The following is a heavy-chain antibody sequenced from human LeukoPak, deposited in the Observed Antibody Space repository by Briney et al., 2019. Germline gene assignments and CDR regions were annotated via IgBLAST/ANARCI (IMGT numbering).Heavy chain of an antibody. V-gene: IGHV1-3*01. Sequence: ASVKVSCKASGHTFTSYSMHWVRQAPGQRLEWMGWINAGSGRTKYSQKFQGRVTITRDTSASTAYMETNSLRFEDTAVYYCAAQDCGGDCSPDYWGQGTLVTVSS. CDR1: GHTFTSYS. CDR3: AAQDCGGDCSPDY. J-gene: IGHJ4*02. D-gene: IGHD2-21*02. CDR2: INAGSGRT.